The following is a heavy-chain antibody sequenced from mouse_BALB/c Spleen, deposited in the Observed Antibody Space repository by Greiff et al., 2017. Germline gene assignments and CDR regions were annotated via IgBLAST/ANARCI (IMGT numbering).Heavy chain of an antibody. CDR1: GFSLTSYD. CDR3: ARITTATSYFDY. J-gene: IGHJ2*01. D-gene: IGHD1-2*01. Sequence: QVQLKESGPGLVAPSQSLSITCTVSGFSLTSYDISWIRQPPGKGLEWLGVIWSGGSTDYNAAFISRLSISKDNSKSQVFFKMNSLQANDTAIYYCARITTATSYFDYWGQGTTLTVSA. CDR2: IWSGGST. V-gene: IGHV2-9-2*01.